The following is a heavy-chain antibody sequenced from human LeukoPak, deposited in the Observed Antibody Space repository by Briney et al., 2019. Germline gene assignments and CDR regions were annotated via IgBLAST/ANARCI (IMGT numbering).Heavy chain of an antibody. V-gene: IGHV3-21*01. D-gene: IGHD5-18*01. CDR1: GFTFSSYS. J-gene: IGHJ4*02. CDR3: EREVPYSYGAGYYFDY. Sequence: GGSLRLSCAASGFTFSSYSMNWVRQAPGKGLEWVSSISSSSSYIYYADSVKGRFTISRDNAKNSLYLKMNSLRAEDTAVYYCEREVPYSYGAGYYFDYWGQGTLVTVSS. CDR2: ISSSSSYI.